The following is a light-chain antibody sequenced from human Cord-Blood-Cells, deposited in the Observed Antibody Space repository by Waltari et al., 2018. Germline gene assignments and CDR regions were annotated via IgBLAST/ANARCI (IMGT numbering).Light chain of an antibody. CDR3: SSYTSSSTWV. Sequence: SALTQPASVSGSPGQSITISCTGTSSDVGCYNYFSWYQQHPGKAPKLMIYDVSKRPSGVSNRFSGSKSGNTASLTISGLQAEDEADYYCSSYTSSSTWVFGGGTKLTVL. V-gene: IGLV2-14*01. CDR2: DVS. J-gene: IGLJ3*02. CDR1: SSDVGCYNY.